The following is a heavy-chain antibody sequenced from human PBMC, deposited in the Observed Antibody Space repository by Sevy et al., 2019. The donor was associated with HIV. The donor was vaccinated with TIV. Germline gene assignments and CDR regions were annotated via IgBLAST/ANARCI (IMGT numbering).Heavy chain of an antibody. CDR3: AREGCTRPHDY. D-gene: IGHD2-8*01. CDR1: GFAFYDYC. V-gene: IGHV3-23*01. J-gene: IGHJ4*02. CDR2: LSFGCGKI. Sequence: GGSLRLSCAASGFAFYDYCMSWIRQAPGKGLEWVATLSFGCGKINYADSVKGRFTISRDNSKNSFYLQMDKLRVEDTALYYWAREGCTRPHDYWGQGTRVTVSS.